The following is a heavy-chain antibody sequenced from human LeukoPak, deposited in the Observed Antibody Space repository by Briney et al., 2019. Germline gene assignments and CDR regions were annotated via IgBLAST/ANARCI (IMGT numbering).Heavy chain of an antibody. Sequence: GGSLRLSCAASGFTFSSYSMNWVRQAPGKGLEWISYISSSSTTIYYVDSVKGRFTISRDNAKDSLYLQMNSLRAEDTAMYYCARAEGVVEPFDYWGQGTLVTVSS. CDR3: ARAEGVVEPFDY. J-gene: IGHJ4*02. CDR2: ISSSSTTI. CDR1: GFTFSSYS. D-gene: IGHD3-22*01. V-gene: IGHV3-48*01.